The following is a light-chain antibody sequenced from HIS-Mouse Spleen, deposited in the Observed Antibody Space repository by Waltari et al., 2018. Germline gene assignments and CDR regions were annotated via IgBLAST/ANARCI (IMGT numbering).Light chain of an antibody. CDR1: SSDVGGSNY. V-gene: IGLV2-14*03. CDR3: SSYTSSSTLV. Sequence: QSALTQPASVSGSPGQSITISCTGTSSDVGGSNYVSWDQQHPGKAPKLMIYDVSNRPSGVSNRFSGSKSGNTASLTISGLQAEDEADYYCSSYTSSSTLVFGTGTKVTVL. J-gene: IGLJ1*01. CDR2: DVS.